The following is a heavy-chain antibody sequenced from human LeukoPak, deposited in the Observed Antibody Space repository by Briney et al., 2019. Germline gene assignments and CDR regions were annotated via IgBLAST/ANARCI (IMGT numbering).Heavy chain of an antibody. D-gene: IGHD6-13*01. CDR2: ISWHGGST. V-gene: IGHV3-43D*03. CDR1: GFKFDDYA. CDR3: AKDRIPAAGIGGSDFDY. Sequence: GGSLRLSCAASGFKFDDYAMNWVRQAPGKGLEWVSLISWHGGSTYYADSVKGRFTISRDNSKNSLYLQMNSLRVEDTALYYCAKDRIPAAGIGGSDFDYWGQGTLVTVSS. J-gene: IGHJ4*02.